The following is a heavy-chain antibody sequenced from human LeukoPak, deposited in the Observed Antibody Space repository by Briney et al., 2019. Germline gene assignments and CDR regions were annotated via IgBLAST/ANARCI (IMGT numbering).Heavy chain of an antibody. CDR2: ISWYSGSI. CDR3: AKDRRTGTTGYYYMDV. Sequence: GGSLRLSCAASGFTFDDYAMHWVRQAPGKGLEWVSGISWYSGSIGYADSVKGRFTISRDNAKNSLYLQMNSLRAEDTALYYCAKDRRTGTTGYYYMDVWGKGTTVTVSS. V-gene: IGHV3-9*01. CDR1: GFTFDDYA. J-gene: IGHJ6*03. D-gene: IGHD1-7*01.